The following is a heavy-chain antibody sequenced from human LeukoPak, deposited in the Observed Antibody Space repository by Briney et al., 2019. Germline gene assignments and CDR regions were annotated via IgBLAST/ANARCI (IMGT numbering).Heavy chain of an antibody. J-gene: IGHJ4*02. V-gene: IGHV4-31*03. CDR3: ARWSEAAAFDY. D-gene: IGHD6-19*01. Sequence: PSETLSLPCPVSGCSIISGGYYWNWIRQHPGKGLEWIGDIYYSGSTYYNPSLKSRVTISVDTSKNQFSLKLSSVTAADTAVYYCARWSEAAAFDYWGQGTLVTVSS. CDR1: GCSIISGGYY. CDR2: IYYSGST.